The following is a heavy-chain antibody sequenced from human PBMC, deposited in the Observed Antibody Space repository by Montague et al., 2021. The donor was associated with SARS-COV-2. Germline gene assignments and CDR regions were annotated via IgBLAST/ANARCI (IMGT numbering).Heavy chain of an antibody. Sequence: FLRLSCAASGFTFSFYWMSWVRQAPEKGLEWVANIKQDGSEKYYVDSVKGRFTISRDNAKNSLYLQMNSLRAEDTAVYYCARVPSSSWYFEYWGQGTLVTVSS. J-gene: IGHJ4*02. D-gene: IGHD6-13*01. V-gene: IGHV3-7*01. CDR2: IKQDGSEK. CDR3: ARVPSSSWYFEY. CDR1: GFTFSFYW.